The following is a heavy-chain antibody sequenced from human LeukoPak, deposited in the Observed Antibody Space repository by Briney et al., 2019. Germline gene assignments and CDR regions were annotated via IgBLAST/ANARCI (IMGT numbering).Heavy chain of an antibody. Sequence: PSQTLSLTCTVSGGSISSGGYYWSWIRQHPGKGLEWIGYIYYSGSTYYNPSLKSRVTISVDTSKNQFSLKLSSVTAADTAVYYCATSPGTGFTHFFDYWGQGTLVTVSS. V-gene: IGHV4-31*03. CDR2: IYYSGST. CDR3: ATSPGTGFTHFFDY. D-gene: IGHD1-1*01. J-gene: IGHJ4*02. CDR1: GGSISSGGYY.